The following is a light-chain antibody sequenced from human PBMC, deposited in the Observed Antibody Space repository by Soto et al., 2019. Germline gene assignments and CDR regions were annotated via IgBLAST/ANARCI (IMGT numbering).Light chain of an antibody. J-gene: IGKJ4*01. CDR3: QQDNSYPRT. CDR2: KAS. V-gene: IGKV1-5*03. CDR1: QSISSW. Sequence: DIQMTQSPSTLSASVGDRVTITCRASQSISSWLAWYQQKPGKAPKLLIYKASSLESGVPSRFSGSGSGTEFTLTIISLQPDDFATYYCQQDNSYPRTFGGGTKAEIK.